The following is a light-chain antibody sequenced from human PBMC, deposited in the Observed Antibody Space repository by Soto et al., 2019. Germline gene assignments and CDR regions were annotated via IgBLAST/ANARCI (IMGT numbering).Light chain of an antibody. CDR2: DAS. J-gene: IGKJ5*01. CDR1: QDIRNY. Sequence: DLQMTQSPSSLSASVGDRVTITCQASQDIRNYLSWYQQKPGEAPKFLIYDASNLETGVPSRFSGSGSGTEFTFTISSLQPEDIASYYCQQYDNLPRTFGQGTLLEIK. V-gene: IGKV1-33*01. CDR3: QQYDNLPRT.